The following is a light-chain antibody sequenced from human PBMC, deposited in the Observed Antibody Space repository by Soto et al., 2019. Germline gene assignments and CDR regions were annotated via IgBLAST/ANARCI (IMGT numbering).Light chain of an antibody. J-gene: IGKJ5*01. CDR2: KAS. V-gene: IGKV1-5*03. CDR1: QTISSW. CDR3: QQYNSYSIT. Sequence: DIQMTQSPSTLSGSLGDRGTITCRASQTISSWLAWYQQKPGKAPKLLIYKASTLKSGVPSRFSGSGSGTEFTLTISSLQPDDFATYYCQQYNSYSITFGQGTRLEIK.